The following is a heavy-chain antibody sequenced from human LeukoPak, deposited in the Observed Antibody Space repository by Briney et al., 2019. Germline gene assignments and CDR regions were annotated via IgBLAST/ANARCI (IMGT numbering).Heavy chain of an antibody. CDR3: ARWGMGSSGYSSAFDI. V-gene: IGHV4-4*07. CDR2: IYTSGST. CDR1: GGSISSYY. J-gene: IGHJ3*02. D-gene: IGHD3-22*01. Sequence: SETLSLTCTVSGGSISSYYWSWIRQPAGKGLEWIGRIYTSGSTNYNPSLKSRVTMSVDTSKDQFSLKLSSVTAADTAVYYCARWGMGSSGYSSAFDIWGQGTMVTVSS.